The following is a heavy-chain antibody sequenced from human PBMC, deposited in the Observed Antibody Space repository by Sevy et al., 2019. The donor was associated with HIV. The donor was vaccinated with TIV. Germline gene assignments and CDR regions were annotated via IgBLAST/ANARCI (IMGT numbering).Heavy chain of an antibody. CDR1: GFTVSSNY. CDR3: ASHHWAHYDILTYGMDV. CDR2: IYSGGST. Sequence: GGSLRLSCAASGFTVSSNYMSWVRQAPGKGLEWVSVIYSGGSTYYADSVKGRFTISRDNSKNTLYLQMNSLRAEDTAVYYCASHHWAHYDILTYGMDVWGQGTTVTVSS. V-gene: IGHV3-66*04. D-gene: IGHD3-9*01. J-gene: IGHJ6*02.